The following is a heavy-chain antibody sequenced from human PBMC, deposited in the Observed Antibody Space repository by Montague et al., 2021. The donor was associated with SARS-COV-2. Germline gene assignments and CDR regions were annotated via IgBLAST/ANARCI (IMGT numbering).Heavy chain of an antibody. Sequence: SETLSLTCTVSGASISSSGYYWGWIRQPPGKGLELIRSIHYIGSTYYNPSLKSRVTISVDTSENQFSLKLRSVIAADTAVHYCARLLTDATVLSYYNALDAWGQGTMVTVSS. D-gene: IGHD4/OR15-4a*01. CDR3: ARLLTDATVLSYYNALDA. V-gene: IGHV4-39*01. CDR1: GASISSSGYY. J-gene: IGHJ5*02. CDR2: IHYIGST.